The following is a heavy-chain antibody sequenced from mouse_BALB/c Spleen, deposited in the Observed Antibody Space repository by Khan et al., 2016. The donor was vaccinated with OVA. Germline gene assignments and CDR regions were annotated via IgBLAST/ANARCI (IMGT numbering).Heavy chain of an antibody. CDR1: GYTFINYW. Sequence: QVQLKQSGAELAKPGASVKMSCKTSGYTFINYWILWVKQRPGQGLEWIGYINPTTNYTEFNQNFQDKATLTADRSSSTAYMQLSSLTSEDSAVYYCARRGLRWDFDYWGQGTTLTVSS. CDR2: INPTTNYT. D-gene: IGHD1-1*01. V-gene: IGHV1-7*01. J-gene: IGHJ2*01. CDR3: ARRGLRWDFDY.